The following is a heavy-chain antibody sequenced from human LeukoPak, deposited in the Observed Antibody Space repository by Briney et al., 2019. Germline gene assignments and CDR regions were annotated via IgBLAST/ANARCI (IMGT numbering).Heavy chain of an antibody. CDR3: ARSLYSSSWFGPYYFDY. CDR2: ISSSSSYI. V-gene: IGHV3-21*01. J-gene: IGHJ4*02. Sequence: GGSLRLSCAASGFTFSSYSMNWVRQAPGKGLGWVSSISSSSSYIYYADSVKGRFTISRDNAKNSLYLQMNSLRAEDTAVCYCARSLYSSSWFGPYYFDYWGQGTLVTVSS. D-gene: IGHD6-13*01. CDR1: GFTFSSYS.